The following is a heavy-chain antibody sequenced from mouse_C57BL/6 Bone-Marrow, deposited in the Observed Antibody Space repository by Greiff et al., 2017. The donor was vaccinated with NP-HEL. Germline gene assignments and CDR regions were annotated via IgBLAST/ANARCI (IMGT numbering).Heavy chain of an antibody. V-gene: IGHV5-4*01. CDR3: ARTGSSYAMDY. J-gene: IGHJ4*01. CDR2: ISYGGSYT. D-gene: IGHD1-1*01. CDR1: GFTFSSYA. Sequence: EVQLVESGGGLVKPGGSLKLSCAASGFTFSSYAMSWVRQTPEKRLEWVATISYGGSYTYYPDNVKGRFTISRDNAKNNLYLQMSHLKSEDTAMYYCARTGSSYAMDYWGQGTSVTVSS.